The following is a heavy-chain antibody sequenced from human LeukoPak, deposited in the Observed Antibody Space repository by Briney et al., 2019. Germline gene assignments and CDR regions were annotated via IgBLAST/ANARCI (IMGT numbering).Heavy chain of an antibody. V-gene: IGHV4-59*01. CDR1: GASISSYH. J-gene: IGHJ4*02. CDR3: ASQKGLYGDHHPPFDF. CDR2: ISYSGIS. Sequence: PSQTLSLTCTVSGASISSYHWSWIRQPPGKELEWIGYISYSGISNYNPSLKSRVTISVDTSKNEFSLKLSSVTAADTAVYYCASQKGLYGDHHPPFDFWGQGTLVTVSS. D-gene: IGHD4-17*01.